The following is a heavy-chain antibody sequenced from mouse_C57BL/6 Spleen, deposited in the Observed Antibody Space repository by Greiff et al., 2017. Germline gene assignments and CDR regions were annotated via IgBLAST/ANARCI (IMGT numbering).Heavy chain of an antibody. CDR3: TRSETEAFDY. J-gene: IGHJ2*01. CDR1: GYTFTDYE. Sequence: QVQLKESGAELVRPGASVTLSCKASGYTFTDYEMHWVKQTPVHGLEWIGAIDPETGGTAYNQKFKGKAILTADKSSSTAYMELRSLTSEDSAVYYCTRSETEAFDYWGQGTTLTVSS. CDR2: IDPETGGT. V-gene: IGHV1-15*01. D-gene: IGHD3-2*02.